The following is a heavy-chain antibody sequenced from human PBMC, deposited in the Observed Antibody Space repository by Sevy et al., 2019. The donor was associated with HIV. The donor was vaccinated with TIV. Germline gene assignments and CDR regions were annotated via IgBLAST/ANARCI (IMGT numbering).Heavy chain of an antibody. J-gene: IGHJ3*02. D-gene: IGHD5-18*01. CDR1: GFTFSSYA. Sequence: GGSLRLSCAASGFTFSSYAMHWVRQAPGKGLEWVAVISYDGSNKYYEDSVKGRFTISRDNSKNTLYLQMNSLRAEDTAVYYCARDLQLWLKSTAFDIWGQGTMVTVSS. CDR3: ARDLQLWLKSTAFDI. V-gene: IGHV3-30-3*01. CDR2: ISYDGSNK.